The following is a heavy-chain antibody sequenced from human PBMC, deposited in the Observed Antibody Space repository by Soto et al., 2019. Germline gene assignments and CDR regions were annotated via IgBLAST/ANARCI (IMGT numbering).Heavy chain of an antibody. V-gene: IGHV1-3*05. CDR3: ARTFVVVTDFDY. Sequence: QVQLVQSGAEEKKPGASVKDYCKASGYTFTSYAMHWVRQAPGQRLEWMGWINAGNGNTKYSQKFQGRVTITRDTSANTAYMDLSSLRSEDTAVYYCARTFVVVTDFDYWGQGTLVTVSS. CDR2: INAGNGNT. CDR1: GYTFTSYA. J-gene: IGHJ4*02. D-gene: IGHD2-21*02.